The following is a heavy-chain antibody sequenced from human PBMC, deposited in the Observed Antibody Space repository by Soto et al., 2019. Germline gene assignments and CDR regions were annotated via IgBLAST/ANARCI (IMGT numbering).Heavy chain of an antibody. CDR2: IYYSGST. V-gene: IGHV4-39*01. CDR1: GGSISSSSYY. Sequence: SETLSLTCTVSGGSISSSSYYWGWIRQPPGKGLEWIGSIYYSGSTYYNPSLKSRVTISVDTSKNQFSLKLSSVTAADTAVYYCARHRVDIVVVAPFDYWGQGTLVTVSS. D-gene: IGHD2-15*01. CDR3: ARHRVDIVVVAPFDY. J-gene: IGHJ4*02.